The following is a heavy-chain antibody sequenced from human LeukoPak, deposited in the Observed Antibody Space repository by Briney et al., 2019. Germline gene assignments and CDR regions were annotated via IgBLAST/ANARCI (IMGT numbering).Heavy chain of an antibody. D-gene: IGHD6-13*01. Sequence: GRSLRLSCAASGFTFDDYAMHWVRQAPGEGLEWVSGISWNSGSIGYADSVKGRFTISRDNAKNSLYLQMNSLRAEDMALYYCAKDSSSSFQNFDYWGQGTLVTVSS. J-gene: IGHJ4*02. CDR1: GFTFDDYA. CDR2: ISWNSGSI. CDR3: AKDSSSSFQNFDY. V-gene: IGHV3-9*03.